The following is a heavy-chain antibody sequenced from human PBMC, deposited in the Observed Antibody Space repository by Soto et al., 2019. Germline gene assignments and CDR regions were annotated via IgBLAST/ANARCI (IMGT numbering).Heavy chain of an antibody. CDR3: ARGQYYDFWSGYYPGIFGMDV. CDR1: GYTFTSYD. J-gene: IGHJ6*02. CDR2: MNPNSGNT. Sequence: GASVKVSCKASGYTFTSYDINWVRQATGQGLEWMGWMNPNSGNTGYAQKFQGRVTMTRNTSISTAYMELSSLRSEDTAVYYCARGQYYDFWSGYYPGIFGMDVWGQGTTVTVSS. V-gene: IGHV1-8*01. D-gene: IGHD3-3*01.